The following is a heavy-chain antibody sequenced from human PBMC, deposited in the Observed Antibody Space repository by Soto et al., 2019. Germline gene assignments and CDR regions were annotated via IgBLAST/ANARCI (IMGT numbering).Heavy chain of an antibody. CDR3: ARDWSNYVVDYYYYMDV. V-gene: IGHV1-18*01. Sequence: ASVKVSCKASGYTFTSYGISWVRQAPGQGLEWMGWISAYNGNTNYAQKLQGRVTMTTDTSTSTAYMELRSLRSDDTAVYYCARDWSNYVVDYYYYMDVWGKGTTVTVSS. D-gene: IGHD4-4*01. CDR1: GYTFTSYG. CDR2: ISAYNGNT. J-gene: IGHJ6*03.